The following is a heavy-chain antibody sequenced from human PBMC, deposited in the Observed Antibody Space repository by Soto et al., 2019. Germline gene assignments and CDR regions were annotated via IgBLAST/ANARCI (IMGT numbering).Heavy chain of an antibody. Sequence: QVQLVQSGAEVKEPGASVKVSCKASGYTFTNYDISWVRQATGQGLEWMGWMNPGSDNTGYAHKFQGRVTMTRNLSISTAYMELSRLASDDTAIYYCARMASSGSLNWFDPWGQGTLVTVSS. CDR2: MNPGSDNT. CDR1: GYTFTNYD. J-gene: IGHJ5*02. V-gene: IGHV1-8*01. D-gene: IGHD3-10*01. CDR3: ARMASSGSLNWFDP.